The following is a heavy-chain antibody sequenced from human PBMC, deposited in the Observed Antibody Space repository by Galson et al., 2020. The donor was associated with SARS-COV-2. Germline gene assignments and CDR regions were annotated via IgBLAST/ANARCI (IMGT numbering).Heavy chain of an antibody. CDR3: ARDKQLYSVAFDI. CDR2: IYYSGST. CDR1: GGSISSGGYY. D-gene: IGHD6-6*01. J-gene: IGHJ3*02. Sequence: SQTLSLTYTVPGGSISSGGYYWSWIRQHPGKGLEWIGYIYYSGSTYYNPSLKSRVTISVDTSKNQFSLKLSSVTAADTAVYYCARDKQLYSVAFDIWGQGKMVTVAS. V-gene: IGHV4-31*03.